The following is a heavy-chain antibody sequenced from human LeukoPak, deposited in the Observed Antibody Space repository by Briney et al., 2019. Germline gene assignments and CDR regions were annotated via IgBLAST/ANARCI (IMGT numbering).Heavy chain of an antibody. CDR1: GFTFSSYA. V-gene: IGHV3-23*01. CDR3: AKLSGYTAMDAYDY. CDR2: ISGSGGNT. J-gene: IGHJ4*02. Sequence: GGSLRLSCATSGFTFSSYAMSWVRQAPGKGLEWVSSISGSGGNTYYADSVKGRFTISRDNSKNTLYLQMNSLRAEDTAVYYCAKLSGYTAMDAYDYWGQGTLVTVSS. D-gene: IGHD5-18*01.